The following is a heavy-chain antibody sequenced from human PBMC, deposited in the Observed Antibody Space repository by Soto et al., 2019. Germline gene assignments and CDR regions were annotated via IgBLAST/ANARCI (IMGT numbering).Heavy chain of an antibody. V-gene: IGHV4-39*01. Sequence: SETLSLTCTVSGGSISSGTYYWGWIRQPPGKGLEWIGSIYYSGSTYYNPSLKSRVTISVDTSKNQFSLKLSSVTAADTALYCARQDGLGIYYFDYWGRGTLVTVSS. CDR3: ARQDGLGIYYFDY. D-gene: IGHD3-10*01. CDR2: IYYSGST. J-gene: IGHJ4*01. CDR1: GGSISSGTYY.